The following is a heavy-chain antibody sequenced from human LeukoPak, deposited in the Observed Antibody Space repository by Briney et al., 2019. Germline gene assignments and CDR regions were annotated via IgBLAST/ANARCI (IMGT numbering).Heavy chain of an antibody. CDR1: GGSISSSSYY. V-gene: IGHV4-39*07. J-gene: IGHJ4*02. CDR2: IYYSGST. CDR3: ARVCQPQPGSGGSCYSGSVDY. D-gene: IGHD2-15*01. Sequence: PSETLSLTCTVSGGSISSSSYYWGWIRQPPGKGLEWIGSIYYSGSTYYNPSLKSRVTISVDKSKNQFSLKLSSVTAADTAVYYCARVCQPQPGSGGSCYSGSVDYWGQGTLVTVSS.